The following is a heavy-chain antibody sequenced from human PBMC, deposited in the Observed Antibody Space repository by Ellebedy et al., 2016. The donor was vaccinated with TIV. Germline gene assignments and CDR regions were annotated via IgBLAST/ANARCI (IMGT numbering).Heavy chain of an antibody. V-gene: IGHV4-34*01. CDR1: GGSFNSYY. CDR3: ARGTRSSDRRFDS. J-gene: IGHJ4*02. CDR2: VLHSGGT. Sequence: MPSETLSLTCAVYGGSFNSYYWSWIRQPPGKGLEWIGEVLHSGGTTYNPSLKSRVTVSADTSKNQFSLNLTSVTAADTAVYYCARGTRSSDRRFDSWGQGTLVTVSS. D-gene: IGHD6-19*01.